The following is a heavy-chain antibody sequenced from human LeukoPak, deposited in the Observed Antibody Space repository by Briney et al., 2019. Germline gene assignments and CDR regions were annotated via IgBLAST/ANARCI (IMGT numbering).Heavy chain of an antibody. CDR3: ARLENTQDIVVVPAASPNWFDP. CDR1: GGSFSGYY. J-gene: IGHJ5*02. CDR2: INHSGST. D-gene: IGHD2-2*01. V-gene: IGHV4-34*01. Sequence: SETLSLTCAVYGGSFSGYYWSWIRQPPGKGLEWIGEINHSGSTNYNPSLKSRVTISVDTSKNQFSLKLSSVTDADTAVYYCARLENTQDIVVVPAASPNWFDPWGQGTLVTVSS.